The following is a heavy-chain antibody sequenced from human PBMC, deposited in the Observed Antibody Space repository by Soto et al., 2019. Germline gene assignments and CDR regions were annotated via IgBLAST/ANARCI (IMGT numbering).Heavy chain of an antibody. V-gene: IGHV3-7*05. Sequence: EVQLVESGGGLVQPGGSLRLSCAASGFTFSSYWMSWVRQAPGKGLEWVANIRQDGSDKYYVDSVKGRFTISRYNSKNSLYLQMHTLRAEDTAIYYCASPQQWLGQRGDFDYWGQGTLVTVSS. CDR2: IRQDGSDK. CDR3: ASPQQWLGQRGDFDY. D-gene: IGHD6-19*01. J-gene: IGHJ4*02. CDR1: GFTFSSYW.